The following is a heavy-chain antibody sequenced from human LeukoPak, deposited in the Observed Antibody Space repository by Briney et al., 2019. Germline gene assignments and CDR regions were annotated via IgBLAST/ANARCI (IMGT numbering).Heavy chain of an antibody. V-gene: IGHV3-9*01. CDR3: AREPTYCTNGVCYSENFDY. J-gene: IGHJ4*02. D-gene: IGHD2-8*01. CDR2: ISWNSGSI. Sequence: GGSLRLSCAASGFTFDDYAMHWVRQAPGKGLEWVSGISWNSGSIGYADSVKGRFTISRDNAKNSLYLQMNSLRAEDTAAYYCAREPTYCTNGVCYSENFDYWGQGTLVTVSS. CDR1: GFTFDDYA.